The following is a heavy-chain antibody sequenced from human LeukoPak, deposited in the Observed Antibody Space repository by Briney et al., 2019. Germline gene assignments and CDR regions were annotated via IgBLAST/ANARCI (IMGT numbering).Heavy chain of an antibody. V-gene: IGHV3-23*01. CDR1: GFAFSTSG. CDR2: TSETGGAR. Sequence: GGSQRLSCVASGFAFSTSGMSWFRQAPGRGPEWVSGTSETGGARYYADSVRGRFTISKDNSKNTLFLQMDNLRAEDTALYYCAKAIARHRDLDAFDIWGQGTLVSVSS. D-gene: IGHD2-21*01. J-gene: IGHJ3*02. CDR3: AKAIARHRDLDAFDI.